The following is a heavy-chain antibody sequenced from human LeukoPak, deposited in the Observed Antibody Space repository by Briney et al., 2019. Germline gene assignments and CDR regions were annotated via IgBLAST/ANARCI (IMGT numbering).Heavy chain of an antibody. CDR3: ATAGVVRGVMYYFDY. Sequence: ASVKVSCKASGYTFTSYYMHWVRQAPGQGLEWMGIINPSGGSTSYAQKFQGRVTMTRDMSTSTVYMELSSLRSEDTAVYCCATAGVVRGVMYYFDYWGQGTLVTVSS. D-gene: IGHD3-10*01. V-gene: IGHV1-46*01. CDR1: GYTFTSYY. CDR2: INPSGGST. J-gene: IGHJ4*02.